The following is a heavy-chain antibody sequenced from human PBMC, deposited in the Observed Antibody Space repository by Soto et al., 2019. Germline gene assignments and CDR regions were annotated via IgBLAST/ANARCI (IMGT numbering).Heavy chain of an antibody. CDR2: IYHSGST. D-gene: IGHD3-3*01. V-gene: IGHV4-30-2*01. CDR3: ASSLHYDFWSGRTTFDY. J-gene: IGHJ4*02. Sequence: QLQLQESGSGLVKPSQTLSLTCAVSGGSISSGGYSWSWIRQPPGKGLEWIGYIYHSGSTYYNPSLKSRVTISVDRSKHQFSLKLSSVTAADTAVYYCASSLHYDFWSGRTTFDYWGQGTLVTVSS. CDR1: GGSISSGGYS.